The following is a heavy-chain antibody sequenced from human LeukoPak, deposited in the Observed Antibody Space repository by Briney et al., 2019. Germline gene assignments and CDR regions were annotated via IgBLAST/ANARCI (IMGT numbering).Heavy chain of an antibody. J-gene: IGHJ3*02. CDR3: VTSTGYSSSWGAFDI. CDR1: GFPFTRYY. D-gene: IGHD6-13*01. V-gene: IGHV1-2*02. CDR2: INLNSGGT. Sequence: ASVKVSCKASGFPFTRYYLHWVRQAPGQGLEWMGWINLNSGGTNYTQRFRGSVTLTRDTSISTAYMDLSSLRSDDTAVYYCVTSTGYSSSWGAFDIWGQGMMVTVSS.